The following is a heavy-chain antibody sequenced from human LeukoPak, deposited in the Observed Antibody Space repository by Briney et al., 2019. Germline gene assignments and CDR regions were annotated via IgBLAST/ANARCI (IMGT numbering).Heavy chain of an antibody. J-gene: IGHJ3*02. CDR1: GFTFSSYA. V-gene: IGHV3-23*01. CDR3: AKDEGIAAAGYDAFDI. CDR2: ISGSGGST. D-gene: IGHD6-13*01. Sequence: GGSLRLSCAASGFTFSSYAMSWVRQAPGKGLEWVSAISGSGGSTYYADSVKGRFTISRVNSKNTLYRQMNSLRAEDTAVYYCAKDEGIAAAGYDAFDIWGQGTMVTVSS.